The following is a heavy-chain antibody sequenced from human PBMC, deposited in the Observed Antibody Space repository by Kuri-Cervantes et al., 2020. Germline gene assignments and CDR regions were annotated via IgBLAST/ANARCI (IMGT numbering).Heavy chain of an antibody. D-gene: IGHD4-17*01. CDR1: GFTFSSSW. Sequence: GESLKISCAASGFTFSSSWMHWVCQAPEKGLEWVADIKCDGSEKYYVDSVKGRLTISRDNAKNSLYLQVNSLRAEDTAVYYCARGDGDYFSFDYWGQGTLVTVSS. V-gene: IGHV3-52*01. CDR2: IKCDGSEK. J-gene: IGHJ4*02. CDR3: ARGDGDYFSFDY.